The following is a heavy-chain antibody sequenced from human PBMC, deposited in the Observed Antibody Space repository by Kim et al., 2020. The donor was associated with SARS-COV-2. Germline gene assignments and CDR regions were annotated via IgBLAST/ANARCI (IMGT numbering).Heavy chain of an antibody. CDR2: IYYSGST. V-gene: IGHV4-39*01. J-gene: IGHJ5*01. Sequence: SETLSLTCTVSGGSISSSSYYWGWIRQPPGKGLEWTGSIYYSGSTYYNPSLKSRVTISVDTSKNQFSLKLSSVTAADTAVYYCARPSRIVVVPAAILAWG. D-gene: IGHD2-2*01. CDR3: ARPSRIVVVPAAILA. CDR1: GGSISSSSYY.